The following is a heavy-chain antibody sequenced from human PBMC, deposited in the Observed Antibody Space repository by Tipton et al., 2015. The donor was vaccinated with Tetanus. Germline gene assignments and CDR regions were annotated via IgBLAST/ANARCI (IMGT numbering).Heavy chain of an antibody. CDR3: ARGALRVGEWVLHAFDI. CDR2: INPNSGGT. Sequence: QLVQSGAEVKKPGASVKVSCKASGYTFTGYYMHWVRQAPGQGLEWMGWINPNSGGTNYAQKFQGWVTMTRDTSISTAYMELSRLRSDDTAVYSGARGALRVGEWVLHAFDIWGQGTMVTASS. J-gene: IGHJ3*02. CDR1: GYTFTGYY. V-gene: IGHV1-2*04. D-gene: IGHD3-16*01.